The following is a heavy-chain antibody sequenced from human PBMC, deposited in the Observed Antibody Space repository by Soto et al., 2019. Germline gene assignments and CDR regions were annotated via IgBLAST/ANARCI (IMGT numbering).Heavy chain of an antibody. CDR2: ISDSGST. CDR1: GFTFSRYA. Sequence: GGSLRLSCTASGFTFSRYAMSWVRQAPGKGLEWVSTISDSGSTYYAESVKGRLTISRDNSKHTLYLQMNSLRAEDTAVYYCAKGGLGDCSTSRCLFPFDYWGLGALVTVS. CDR3: AKGGLGDCSTSRCLFPFDY. J-gene: IGHJ4*02. D-gene: IGHD2-2*01. V-gene: IGHV3-23*01.